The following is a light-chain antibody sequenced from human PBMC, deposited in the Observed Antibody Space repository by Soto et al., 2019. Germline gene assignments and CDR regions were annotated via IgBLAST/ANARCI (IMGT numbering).Light chain of an antibody. J-gene: IGKJ1*01. V-gene: IGKV1-33*01. Sequence: DIQMTQSPSSLSASVGDRVTITCQASQDISNYLNWYQQKPGKAPKLLIYDASNLETGVPSRFSGSGSGTDFTFTISSLQPEDIATYYCQQYDNLPAWTFGLGTKVDIK. CDR1: QDISNY. CDR3: QQYDNLPAWT. CDR2: DAS.